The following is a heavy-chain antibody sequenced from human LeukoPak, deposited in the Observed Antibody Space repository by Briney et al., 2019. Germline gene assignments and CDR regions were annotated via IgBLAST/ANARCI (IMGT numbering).Heavy chain of an antibody. D-gene: IGHD3-16*01. J-gene: IGHJ4*02. CDR3: AKGGGGVLAS. V-gene: IGHV3-23*01. CDR2: ISGSGDNT. CDR1: GHTFSSYA. Sequence: GGSLRLSCVASGHTFSSYAMSWVRKAPGKGLEWVSSISGSGDNTYYADSVKGRFTISRDNSKNTLFLQMNSLKADDTAVYYCAKGGGGVLASWGQGTLVTVSS.